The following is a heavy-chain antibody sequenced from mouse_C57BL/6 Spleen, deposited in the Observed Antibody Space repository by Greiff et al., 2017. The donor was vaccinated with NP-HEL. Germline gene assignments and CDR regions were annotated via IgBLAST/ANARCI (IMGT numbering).Heavy chain of an antibody. CDR1: GYAFSSSW. J-gene: IGHJ4*01. V-gene: IGHV1-82*01. CDR3: AKPYYYAMDY. Sequence: VQLQQSGPELVKPGASVKISCKASGYAFSSSWMNWVKQRPGKGLEWIGRIYPGDGATNYNGKFKGKATLTADKSSSTAYMQLSSLTSEDYAVYFCAKPYYYAMDYWGQGTSVTVSS. CDR2: IYPGDGAT.